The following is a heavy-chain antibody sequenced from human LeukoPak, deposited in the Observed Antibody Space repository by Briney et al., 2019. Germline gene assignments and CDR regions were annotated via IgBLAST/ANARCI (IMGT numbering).Heavy chain of an antibody. CDR3: AKDRLNTGMVRGVMDV. CDR2: MSVSGDTT. V-gene: IGHV3-23*01. CDR1: GFTFSSYG. D-gene: IGHD3-10*01. J-gene: IGHJ6*02. Sequence: GRSLRLSCAASGFTFSSYGMSWVRQAPGKGLEWVSAMSVSGDTTIYADSVKGRFSISRDNSKNTLYLQMNSLRAEDTAIYYCAKDRLNTGMVRGVMDVWGQGTTVTVSS.